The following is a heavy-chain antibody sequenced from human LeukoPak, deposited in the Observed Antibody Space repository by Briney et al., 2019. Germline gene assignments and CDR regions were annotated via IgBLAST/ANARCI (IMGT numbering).Heavy chain of an antibody. J-gene: IGHJ4*02. CDR1: GGTFRGFA. CDR3: ARAPPTRTVYDY. Sequence: GASVKVSCKASGGTFRGFAITWVRQAPGQGLEWMGGIVPIFGTTDYAQNFQGRLTITADESRSTAYMELSSLRSEDTAVYYCARAPPTRTVYDYWGQGTLVTVSS. CDR2: IVPIFGTT. D-gene: IGHD1-14*01. V-gene: IGHV1-69*13.